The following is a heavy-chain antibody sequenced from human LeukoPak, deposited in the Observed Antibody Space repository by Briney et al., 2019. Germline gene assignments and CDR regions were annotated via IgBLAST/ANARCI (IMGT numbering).Heavy chain of an antibody. J-gene: IGHJ4*02. CDR1: GGSISSSNW. CDR3: ASGLSMVRGVG. V-gene: IGHV4-4*02. D-gene: IGHD3-10*01. Sequence: SGTLSLTCAVSGGSISSSNWWSWVRQPPGKGLEWIGEIYHSGSTNYNPSLKSRVTISVDKSENQFSLKLSSVTAADTAVYYCASGLSMVRGVGWGQGTLVTVSS. CDR2: IYHSGST.